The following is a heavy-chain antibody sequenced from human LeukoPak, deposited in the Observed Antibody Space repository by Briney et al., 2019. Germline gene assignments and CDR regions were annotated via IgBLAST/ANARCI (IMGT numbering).Heavy chain of an antibody. J-gene: IGHJ6*02. Sequence: PGRSLRLSCAASGFTFSSYVMHWVRQAPGKGLEWVAVISYDGSNKYYADSVKGRFTISRDNSKNTLYLQMNSLRAEDTALYYCAKDMVRGGDYYGMDVWGQGTTVTVSS. CDR1: GFTFSSYV. V-gene: IGHV3-30-3*01. CDR3: AKDMVRGGDYYGMDV. CDR2: ISYDGSNK. D-gene: IGHD3-10*01.